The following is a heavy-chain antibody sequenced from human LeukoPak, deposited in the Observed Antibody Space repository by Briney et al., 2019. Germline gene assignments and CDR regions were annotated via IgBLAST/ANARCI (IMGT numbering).Heavy chain of an antibody. D-gene: IGHD5-12*01. V-gene: IGHV4-39*07. Sequence: SETLSLTCTVSGGSISSSSYYWGWIRQPPGKGLEWIGEINHSGSTNYNPSLKSRVTISVDTSKNQFSLKLSSVTAADTAVYYCAGGYEETYYFDYWGQGTLVTVSS. CDR1: GGSISSSSYY. CDR3: AGGYEETYYFDY. CDR2: INHSGST. J-gene: IGHJ4*02.